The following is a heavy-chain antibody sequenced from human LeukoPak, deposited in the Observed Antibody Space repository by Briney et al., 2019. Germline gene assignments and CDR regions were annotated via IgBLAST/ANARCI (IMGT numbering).Heavy chain of an antibody. CDR1: GDAISSSGFS. J-gene: IGHJ4*02. Sequence: PSETLSLTCTVSGDAISSSGFSWGWIRQPPGKGLEWIGDIYYSGSTKYHPSLKSRVTISVDASKNQFSLKLTSVTAADTAVYYCASLDGGYSEAVGNWGQGTLVTVSS. D-gene: IGHD4-23*01. V-gene: IGHV4-61*05. CDR3: ASLDGGYSEAVGN. CDR2: IYYSGST.